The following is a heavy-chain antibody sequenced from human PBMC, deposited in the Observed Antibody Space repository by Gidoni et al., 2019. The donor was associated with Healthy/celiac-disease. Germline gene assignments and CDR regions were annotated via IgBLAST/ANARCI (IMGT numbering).Heavy chain of an antibody. CDR1: GFTFDDYA. CDR2: ISWNSGSI. CDR3: AKDIYSSSSRVLDY. Sequence: EVQLVESGGGLVQPGRSLRLSCAASGFTFDDYAMHWGRQAPGKGLEWVSGISWNSGSIGYADSVKGRFTISRDNAKNSLYLQMNSLRAEDTALYYCAKDIYSSSSRVLDYWGQGTLVTVSS. J-gene: IGHJ4*02. V-gene: IGHV3-9*01. D-gene: IGHD6-6*01.